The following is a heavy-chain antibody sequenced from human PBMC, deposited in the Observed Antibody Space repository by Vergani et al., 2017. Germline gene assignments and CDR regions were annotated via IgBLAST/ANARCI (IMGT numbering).Heavy chain of an antibody. CDR1: RGSISSSSYY. J-gene: IGHJ4*02. CDR3: ARGLGWLQLMDY. D-gene: IGHD5-24*01. CDR2: IYYSGST. V-gene: IGHV4-39*01. Sequence: QLQLQESGPGLVKPSETLSLTCTVPRGSISSSSYYWGWIRQPQGKGLEWIGSIYYSGSTYYNPALKSRVTISVDPSKHQFSLKLSSVTGADTAVYYCARGLGWLQLMDYWGQGTLVTVSS.